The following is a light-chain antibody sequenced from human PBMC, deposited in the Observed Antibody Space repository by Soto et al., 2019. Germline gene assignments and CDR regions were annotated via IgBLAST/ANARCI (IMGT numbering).Light chain of an antibody. CDR1: QSVSSY. CDR2: DAS. V-gene: IGKV3-11*01. CDR3: QQHNNWIT. J-gene: IGKJ5*01. Sequence: ELLLTQSPAPPSFSPGERANLSCRASQSVSSYLAWYQQKRGQAPRLLIYDASNRATGIPARFSGSGSGTDFTLTISSLEPEDFAVYYCQQHNNWITFGQGTRLEIK.